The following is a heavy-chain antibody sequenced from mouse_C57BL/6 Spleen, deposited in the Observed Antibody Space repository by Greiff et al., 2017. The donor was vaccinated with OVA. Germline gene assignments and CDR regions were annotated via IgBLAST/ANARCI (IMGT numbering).Heavy chain of an antibody. CDR1: GYSITSGYY. CDR3: AREGREIYYYGSRYFDV. CDR2: ISYDGSN. D-gene: IGHD1-1*01. V-gene: IGHV3-6*01. J-gene: IGHJ1*03. Sequence: EVQLQESGPGLVKPSQSLSLTCSVTGYSITSGYYWNWIRQFPGNKLEWMGYISYDGSNNYNPSLKNRISITRDTSKNQFFLKLNSVTTEDTATYYCAREGREIYYYGSRYFDVWGTGTTVTVSS.